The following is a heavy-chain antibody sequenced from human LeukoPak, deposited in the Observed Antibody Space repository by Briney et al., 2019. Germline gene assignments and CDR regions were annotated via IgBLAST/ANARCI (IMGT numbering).Heavy chain of an antibody. V-gene: IGHV1-69*13. CDR1: GGTFSSYA. D-gene: IGHD2-15*01. CDR3: SRESIVVVVAAMYY. J-gene: IGHJ4*02. Sequence: SVKVSCKASGGTFSSYAISWVRQAPGQGLEWMGGIIPIFGTANYAQKFPGRGRMTADEATSTAYMELSSLRAEDTAVYDCSRESIVVVVAAMYYWGQGTLVTVSS. CDR2: IIPIFGTA.